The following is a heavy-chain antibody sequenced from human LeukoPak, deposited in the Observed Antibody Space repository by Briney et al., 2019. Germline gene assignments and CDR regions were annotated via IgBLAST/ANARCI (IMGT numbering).Heavy chain of an antibody. V-gene: IGHV4-38-2*01. CDR1: GYSISSGYY. CDR3: ARGHPTTVTTYYFDY. CDR2: IYHSGST. D-gene: IGHD4-17*01. J-gene: IGHJ4*02. Sequence: SETLSLTCAVSGYSISSGYYWGWIRQPPGKGLEWIGSIYHSGSTYYNPSLKSRVTISVDTSKNQFSLKLSSATAADTAVYYCARGHPTTVTTYYFDYWGQGTLVTVSS.